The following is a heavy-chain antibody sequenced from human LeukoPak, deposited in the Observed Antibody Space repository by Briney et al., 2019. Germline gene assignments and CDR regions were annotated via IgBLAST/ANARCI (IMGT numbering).Heavy chain of an antibody. CDR1: GGSFSGYY. J-gene: IGHJ5*02. CDR2: INHSGRT. CDR3: ASLTMIVVP. V-gene: IGHV4-34*01. D-gene: IGHD3-22*01. Sequence: SETLSLTCAVYGGSFSGYYWSWIRQPPGKGLEWIGEINHSGRTNYNPSLKSRVTISVDTSKNQFSLKLSSVTAADTAVYYCASLTMIVVPWGQGTLVTVSP.